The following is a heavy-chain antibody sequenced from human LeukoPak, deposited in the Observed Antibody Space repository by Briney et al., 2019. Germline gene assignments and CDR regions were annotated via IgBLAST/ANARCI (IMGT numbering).Heavy chain of an antibody. CDR2: INPNSGGT. CDR1: GSTFSSYD. V-gene: IGHV1-2*06. D-gene: IGHD2-2*01. J-gene: IGHJ4*02. CDR3: ARDLGYCSSTSCYRDY. Sequence: ASVKVSCKASGSTFSSYDINWVRQAPGQGLEWMGRINPNSGGTNYAQKFQGRVTMTRDTSISTAYMELSRLRSDDTAVYYCARDLGYCSSTSCYRDYWGQGTLVTVSS.